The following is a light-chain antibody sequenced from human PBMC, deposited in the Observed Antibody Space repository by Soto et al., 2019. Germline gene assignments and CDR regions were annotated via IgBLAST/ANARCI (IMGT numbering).Light chain of an antibody. J-gene: IGLJ3*02. CDR1: SSNIGSNY. V-gene: IGLV1-47*01. Sequence: QAVVTQPPSASGAPGQRVTISCSGSSSNIGSNYVYWYQQLPGTAPKLLIYRNNQRRSGVPDRFSGSKSGTSVSLAINGLQAEDEAHYYCQSYDNSLSGSWVFGGGTKLTVL. CDR3: QSYDNSLSGSWV. CDR2: RNN.